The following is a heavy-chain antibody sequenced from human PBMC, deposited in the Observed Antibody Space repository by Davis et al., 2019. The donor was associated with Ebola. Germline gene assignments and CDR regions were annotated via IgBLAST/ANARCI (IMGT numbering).Heavy chain of an antibody. J-gene: IGHJ5*02. CDR1: GGSISSGGYY. CDR2: IYYSGST. Sequence: MPSETLSLTCTVSGGSISSGGYYWSWIRQHPGKGLEWIGYIYYSGSTYYNPSLKSRVTISVDTSKNQFSLKLSSVTAADTAVYYCARHEALEEWLFYNWFDPWGQGTLVTVSS. D-gene: IGHD3-3*01. V-gene: IGHV4-39*01. CDR3: ARHEALEEWLFYNWFDP.